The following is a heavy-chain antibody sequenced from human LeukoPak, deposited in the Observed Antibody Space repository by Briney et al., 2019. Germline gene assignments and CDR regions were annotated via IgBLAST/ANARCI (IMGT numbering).Heavy chain of an antibody. CDR1: GFTFSSYG. CDR2: ISGSGGST. V-gene: IGHV3-23*01. Sequence: GGSLRLSCAASGFTFSSYGMSWVRQAPGKGLEWVSAISGSGGSTYYADSVKGRFTISRDNSKNTLYLQMNSLRAEDTAVYYCAKDMRITMILMVKAPTEFDYWGQGTLVTVS. CDR3: AKDMRITMILMVKAPTEFDY. D-gene: IGHD3-22*01. J-gene: IGHJ4*02.